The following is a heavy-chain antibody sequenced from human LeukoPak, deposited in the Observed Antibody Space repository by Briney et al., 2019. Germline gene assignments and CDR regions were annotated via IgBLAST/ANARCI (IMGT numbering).Heavy chain of an antibody. V-gene: IGHV4-38-2*01. CDR2: IYPGGTT. CDR3: ARRIASAMTGFDY. J-gene: IGHJ4*02. Sequence: KPSETLSLTCAVSGYSVSSAHYWGWIRQPPGEGLEWIGTIYPGGTTYYNPSLGSRITISIAASKNHFSLRLSSVTTADTAVYYCARRIASAMTGFDYWGQGALVAVSS. D-gene: IGHD6-13*01. CDR1: GYSVSSAHY.